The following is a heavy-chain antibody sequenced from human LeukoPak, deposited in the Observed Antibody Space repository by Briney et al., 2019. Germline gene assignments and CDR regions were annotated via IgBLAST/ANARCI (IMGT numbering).Heavy chain of an antibody. J-gene: IGHJ6*02. CDR3: ARGRLQLWYFPLPYNHYAIDV. CDR1: GESFSGYF. V-gene: IGHV4-34*01. D-gene: IGHD5-18*01. Sequence: PSETLSLTCAVSGESFSGYFWTWIRQPPGKGLEWIGESNHFGSTDYNPSLKSRVTISVDTSKKQFSLNVRSVTDADTAVYFCARGRLQLWYFPLPYNHYAIDVWGQGTTVTVAS. CDR2: SNHFGST.